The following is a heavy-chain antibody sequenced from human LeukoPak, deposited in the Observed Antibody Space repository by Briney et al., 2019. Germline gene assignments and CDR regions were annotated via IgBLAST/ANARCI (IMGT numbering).Heavy chain of an antibody. CDR3: ARDETYGDYGMDV. CDR2: IWHDGSNK. CDR1: GFTFTTYV. J-gene: IGHJ6*02. V-gene: IGHV3-33*01. D-gene: IGHD4-17*01. Sequence: PGGSLRLSCAASGFTFTTYVMHWVRQAPGKGLEWVALIWHDGSNKYYGDSVKDRFTISRDNSKNTLYLQMDSLRAEDTAVYYCARDETYGDYGMDVWGQGTTVTVSS.